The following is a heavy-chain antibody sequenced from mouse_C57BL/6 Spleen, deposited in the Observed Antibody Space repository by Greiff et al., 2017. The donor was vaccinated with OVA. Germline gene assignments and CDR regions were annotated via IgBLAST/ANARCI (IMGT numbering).Heavy chain of an antibody. Sequence: QVQLKQPGAELVRPGSSVKLSCKASGYTFTSYWMDWVKQRPGQGLEWIGNIYPSDSETHYNQKFKDKATLTVDKSSSTAYMQLSSLTSEDSAVYYCARGITGMAWFAYWGQGTLVTVSA. V-gene: IGHV1-61*01. CDR2: IYPSDSET. D-gene: IGHD4-1*01. CDR1: GYTFTSYW. J-gene: IGHJ3*01. CDR3: ARGITGMAWFAY.